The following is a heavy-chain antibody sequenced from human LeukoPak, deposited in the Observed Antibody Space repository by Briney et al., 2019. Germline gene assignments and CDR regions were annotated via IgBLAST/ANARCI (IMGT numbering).Heavy chain of an antibody. V-gene: IGHV4-31*03. CDR1: GGSISSRGYY. Sequence: SETLSLTCTVSGGSISSRGYYWSWIRQHPGKGLEWIGYIYYSGSTYYNPSLKSRVTISVDTSKNQFSLKLSSVTAADTAVYYCAGAGYSGFDFNFDYWGQGTLVTVSS. CDR2: IYYSGST. D-gene: IGHD5-12*01. J-gene: IGHJ4*02. CDR3: AGAGYSGFDFNFDY.